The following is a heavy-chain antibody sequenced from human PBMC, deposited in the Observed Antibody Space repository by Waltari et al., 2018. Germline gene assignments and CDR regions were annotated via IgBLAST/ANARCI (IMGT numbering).Heavy chain of an antibody. J-gene: IGHJ4*02. Sequence: QVQLQESGPGLVKPSETLSLTCAVSGYSISSGYYWGWIRQPPGKGLEWSGSIYHRGSTYYNTSPKSRVTISVDTSKNQFSLKLSSVTAADTAVYDCARAGRGSYLYFDYWGQGTLVTVSS. CDR3: ARAGRGSYLYFDY. D-gene: IGHD1-26*01. V-gene: IGHV4-38-2*01. CDR1: GYSISSGYY. CDR2: IYHRGST.